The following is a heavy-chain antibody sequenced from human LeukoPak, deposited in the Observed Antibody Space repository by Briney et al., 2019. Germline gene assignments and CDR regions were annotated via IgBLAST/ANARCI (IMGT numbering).Heavy chain of an antibody. Sequence: PGGSLRLSCAASGFTFSSYSMNWVRQAPGKGLEWVSSISSSSSYIYYADSVKGRFTISRDNAKNSLYLQMNSLRAEDTAVYYCARGGRADYYYYMDVWGKGTTVTVSS. D-gene: IGHD3-16*01. CDR2: ISSSSSYI. CDR1: GFTFSSYS. CDR3: ARGGRADYYYYMDV. J-gene: IGHJ6*03. V-gene: IGHV3-21*04.